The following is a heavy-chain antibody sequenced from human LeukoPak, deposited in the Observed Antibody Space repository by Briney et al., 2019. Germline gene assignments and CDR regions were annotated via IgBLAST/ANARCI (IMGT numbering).Heavy chain of an antibody. Sequence: PGRSLRLSCAASGFTFSSYGMHWVRQAPGKGLEWVAVISYDESYRYYADSVKGRFTISRDNSKKTVFLQMKSLRVEDTAVYYCAKDPRYDSFGATGIWGQGTMVAVSS. J-gene: IGHJ3*02. CDR2: ISYDESYR. D-gene: IGHD3-22*01. V-gene: IGHV3-30*18. CDR3: AKDPRYDSFGATGI. CDR1: GFTFSSYG.